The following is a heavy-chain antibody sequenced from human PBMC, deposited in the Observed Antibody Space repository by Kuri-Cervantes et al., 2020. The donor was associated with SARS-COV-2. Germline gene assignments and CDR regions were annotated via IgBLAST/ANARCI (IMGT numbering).Heavy chain of an antibody. D-gene: IGHD5-18*01. CDR3: VRGGDGRGYSFGLYYYYGMDV. Sequence: GESLKISCAASRFTFSSYAMSWVRQAPGKGLEWVSAISGSGGNTYYAASVKGRFTISRDNSKNTLYLEMNSLRAEDTADYYCVRGGDGRGYSFGLYYYYGMDVWGQGTTVTVSS. J-gene: IGHJ6*02. CDR1: RFTFSSYA. V-gene: IGHV3-23*01. CDR2: ISGSGGNT.